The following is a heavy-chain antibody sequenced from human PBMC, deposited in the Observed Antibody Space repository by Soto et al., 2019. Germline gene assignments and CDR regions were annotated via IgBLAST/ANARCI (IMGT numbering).Heavy chain of an antibody. Sequence: SGPTLVNPTQTLTLTCTFSGFSLSTTGVGVGWIRQPPGKALEWLALIYWDDDKRYNPSLKSRLTITKDTSKNQVVLTMTNMDLVDTATYYCVQSRFGGDCLQSYPSPSYYGLDVWGQGTRVTVSS. CDR2: IYWDDDK. D-gene: IGHD2-21*01. CDR3: VQSRFGGDCLQSYPSPSYYGLDV. CDR1: GFSLSTTGVG. J-gene: IGHJ6*02. V-gene: IGHV2-5*02.